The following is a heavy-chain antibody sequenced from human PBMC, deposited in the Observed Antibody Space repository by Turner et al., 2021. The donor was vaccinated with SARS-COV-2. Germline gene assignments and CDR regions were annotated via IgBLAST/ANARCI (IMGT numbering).Heavy chain of an antibody. CDR1: GGSISSGGYY. Sequence: QLQLQESGPGLVKPSETLSLTCTVSGGSISSGGYYWSWIRQPPGKGLEWIGYICDSGNSYYNPTLKVRVSVSVDTSKYQFSLKLSSVTAADAAVYYCAMDYGGNSNDFDDWGQGTLVTVSS. V-gene: IGHV4-31*03. CDR3: AMDYGGNSNDFDD. D-gene: IGHD2-21*02. J-gene: IGHJ4*03. CDR2: ICDSGNS.